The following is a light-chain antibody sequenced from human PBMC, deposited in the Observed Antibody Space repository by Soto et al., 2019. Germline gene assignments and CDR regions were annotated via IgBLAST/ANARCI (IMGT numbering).Light chain of an antibody. Sequence: EIVMTQSPGTLSVSPGERATLSCRASQSVSSNLAWYQQKPGQAPRLLIYGASTRATGIPATCSGSGSGTEFTLTISSLQSEDFAVYYCQQYNNWPPLTFGGGTKVEIK. CDR2: GAS. J-gene: IGKJ4*01. CDR3: QQYNNWPPLT. CDR1: QSVSSN. V-gene: IGKV3-15*01.